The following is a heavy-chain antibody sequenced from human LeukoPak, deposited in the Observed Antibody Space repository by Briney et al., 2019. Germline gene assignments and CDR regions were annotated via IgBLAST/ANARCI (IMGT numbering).Heavy chain of an antibody. V-gene: IGHV4-59*01. CDR3: ARDLGIGWYFYFDY. J-gene: IGHJ4*02. D-gene: IGHD6-19*01. CDR2: IYYSGST. CDR1: GGSISSYY. Sequence: SETLSLTCTVSGGSISSYYWSWIRQPPGKGLEWIGYIYYSGSTNYNPSLKSRVTISVDTSKNQFSLKLSSVTAADTAVYYCARDLGIGWYFYFDYWGQGTLVTVSS.